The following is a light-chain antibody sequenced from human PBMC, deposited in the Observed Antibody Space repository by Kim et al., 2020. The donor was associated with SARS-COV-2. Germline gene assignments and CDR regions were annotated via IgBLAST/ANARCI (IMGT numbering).Light chain of an antibody. J-gene: IGKJ4*01. CDR1: QNVDSSF. CDR2: GAS. Sequence: LSPGERATLFCRASQNVDSSFLDWYQQKPGQAPRLLIYGASTRATGIPDRFSGSGSGADFTLTITRLEPEDFAVYYCQQYRHLPLTFGGGTKVEI. V-gene: IGKV3-20*01. CDR3: QQYRHLPLT.